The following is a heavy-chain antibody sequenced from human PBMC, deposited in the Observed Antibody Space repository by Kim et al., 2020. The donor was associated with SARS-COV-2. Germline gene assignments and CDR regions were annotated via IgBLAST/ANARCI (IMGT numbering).Heavy chain of an antibody. CDR1: GFTFGDYA. D-gene: IGHD3-3*01. CDR3: TRTMGHVGVVTNLEYYYYGMDV. J-gene: IGHJ6*02. CDR2: IRSKAYGGTT. Sequence: GGSLRLSCTASGFTFGDYAMSWVRQAPGKGLEWVGFIRSKAYGGTTEYAASVKGRFTISRDDSKSIAYLQMNSLKTEDTAVYYCTRTMGHVGVVTNLEYYYYGMDVWGQGTTVTVSS. V-gene: IGHV3-49*04.